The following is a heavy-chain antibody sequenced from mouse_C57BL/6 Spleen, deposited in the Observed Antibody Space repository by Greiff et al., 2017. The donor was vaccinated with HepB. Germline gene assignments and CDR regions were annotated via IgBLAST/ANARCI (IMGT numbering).Heavy chain of an antibody. J-gene: IGHJ1*03. CDR1: GYAFSSSW. CDR3: DYGSSDWYFDV. D-gene: IGHD1-1*01. CDR2: IYPGDGDT. Sequence: VQGVESGPELVKPGASVKISCKASGYAFSSSWMNWVKQRPGKGLEWIGRIYPGDGDTNYNGKFKGKATLTADKSSSTAYMQLSSLTSEDSAVYFCDYGSSDWYFDVWGTGTTVTVSS. V-gene: IGHV1-82*01.